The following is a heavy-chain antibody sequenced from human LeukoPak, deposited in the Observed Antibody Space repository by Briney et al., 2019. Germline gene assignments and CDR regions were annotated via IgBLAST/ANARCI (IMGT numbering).Heavy chain of an antibody. CDR1: GGSISSSSYY. Sequence: SETLSLTCTVSGGSISSSSYYWGWIRQPPGTGLEWIGSIYYRGSTYYNPSLKSRVTISVDTSKNQFSLKLSSVTAADTAVYYCARAPRENYFDSSGLPDYFDYWGQGTLVTVSS. CDR3: ARAPRENYFDSSGLPDYFDY. CDR2: IYYRGST. V-gene: IGHV4-39*07. J-gene: IGHJ4*02. D-gene: IGHD3-22*01.